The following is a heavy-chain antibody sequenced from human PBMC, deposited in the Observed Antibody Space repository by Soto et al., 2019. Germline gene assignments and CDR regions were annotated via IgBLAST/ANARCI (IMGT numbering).Heavy chain of an antibody. Sequence: KTSETLSLSCTVSGGSISSGGYYWSWIRQHPGKGLEWIGYIYYSGSTYYNPSLKSRVTISVDTSKNQFSLKLSSVTAADTAVYYCARDPLYDSSGYYVGGGMDVWGQGTTVTVSS. D-gene: IGHD3-22*01. V-gene: IGHV4-31*03. CDR1: GGSISSGGYY. CDR3: ARDPLYDSSGYYVGGGMDV. J-gene: IGHJ6*02. CDR2: IYYSGST.